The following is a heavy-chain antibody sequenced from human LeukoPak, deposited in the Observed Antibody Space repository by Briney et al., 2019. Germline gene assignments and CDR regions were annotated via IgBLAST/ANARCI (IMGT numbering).Heavy chain of an antibody. J-gene: IGHJ4*02. CDR3: ARAPAYTFLTDYYDSSGYIPPFDY. Sequence: ASVKVSCKASGYTFTGYYMHWVRQAPGQGLEWMGWINPNSGGTNYAQKFQGRVTMTTDTSTSTAYMELRSLRSDDTAVYYCARAPAYTFLTDYYDSSGYIPPFDYWGQGTLVSVSS. CDR2: INPNSGGT. CDR1: GYTFTGYY. D-gene: IGHD3-22*01. V-gene: IGHV1-2*02.